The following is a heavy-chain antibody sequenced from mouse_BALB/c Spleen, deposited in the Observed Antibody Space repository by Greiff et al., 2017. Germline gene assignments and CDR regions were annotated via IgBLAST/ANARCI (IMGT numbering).Heavy chain of an antibody. Sequence: DVMLVESGGDLVKPGGSLKLSCAASGFTFSSYGMSWVRQTPDKRLEWVATISSGGSYTYYPDSVKGRFTISRDNAKNTLYLQMSSLKSEDTAMYYCARREYGNYAYAMDYWGQGTSVTVSS. J-gene: IGHJ4*01. V-gene: IGHV5-6*02. CDR2: ISSGGSYT. CDR1: GFTFSSYG. D-gene: IGHD2-10*02. CDR3: ARREYGNYAYAMDY.